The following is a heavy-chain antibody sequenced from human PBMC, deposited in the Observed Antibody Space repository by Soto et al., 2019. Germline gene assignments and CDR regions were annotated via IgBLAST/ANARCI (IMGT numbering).Heavy chain of an antibody. CDR2: ISAYNGNT. CDR1: GYTFTSYG. D-gene: IGHD3-22*01. J-gene: IGHJ4*02. CDR3: ARDVAYYYDSSGYELEY. Sequence: GASVKVSCKASGYTFTSYGISWVRQAPGQGLEWMGWISAYNGNTNYAQKLQGRVTMTTDTSTSTAYMELRSLRSDDTAVYYCARDVAYYYDSSGYELEYWGQGTLVTVSS. V-gene: IGHV1-18*01.